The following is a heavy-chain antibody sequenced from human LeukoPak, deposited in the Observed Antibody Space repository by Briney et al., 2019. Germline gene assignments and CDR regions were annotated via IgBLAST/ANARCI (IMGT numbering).Heavy chain of an antibody. CDR1: GFTFSSYN. V-gene: IGHV3-53*01. J-gene: IGHJ4*02. Sequence: GGSLRLSCAASGFTFSSYNMSWVRQAPGKGLEWVSVIYSGGSTYYADSVKGRFTISTDNSKSTLYLQMNSLRAEDTAVYYCASGSSSGWYVDYWGQGTLVTVSS. D-gene: IGHD6-19*01. CDR3: ASGSSSGWYVDY. CDR2: IYSGGST.